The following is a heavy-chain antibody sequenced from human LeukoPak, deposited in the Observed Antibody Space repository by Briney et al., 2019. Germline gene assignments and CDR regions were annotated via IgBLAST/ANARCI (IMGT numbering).Heavy chain of an antibody. V-gene: IGHV3-13*01. CDR1: GFTFSSYW. CDR2: IGTAGDT. Sequence: GALRLSCAASGFTFSSYWMHWVRQAAGEGLEWVSAIGTAGDTYYPGSVKGRFTISRENAKNSLYLQMNSLRAEDTALYYCAKVPRGGDHVGYWGQGTLVTVSS. D-gene: IGHD3-16*01. J-gene: IGHJ4*02. CDR3: AKVPRGGDHVGY.